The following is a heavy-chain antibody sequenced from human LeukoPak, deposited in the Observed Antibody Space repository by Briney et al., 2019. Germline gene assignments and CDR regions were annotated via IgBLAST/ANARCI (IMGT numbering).Heavy chain of an antibody. CDR2: MSNRGSPR. V-gene: IGHV3-48*01. J-gene: IGHJ4*02. CDR3: ARENASGGFFDY. D-gene: IGHD6-19*01. CDR1: GFIFGTYS. Sequence: GGSLRLSCTASGFIFGTYSVHWVRQAPGKGLEWISYMSNRGSPRRYADSVKGRFTISRDNGQNSLFLQMDSLRAEDTAVYYCARENASGGFFDYWGQGTLVTVSS.